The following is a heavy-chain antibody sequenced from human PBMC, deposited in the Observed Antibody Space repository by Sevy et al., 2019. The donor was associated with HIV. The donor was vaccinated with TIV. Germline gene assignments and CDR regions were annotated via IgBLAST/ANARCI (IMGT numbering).Heavy chain of an antibody. CDR2: TSYSGTT. CDR1: GDSINNYY. CDR3: ARLRWDVVDAPGATPGCYFDS. V-gene: IGHV4-59*12. Sequence: SETLSLTCSVSGDSINNYYWSWIRQPPGKGLEWIGYTSYSGTTNYSLSLKSRVDFSVDTSVQHFSLKINSVTAPDTAVYYCARLRWDVVDAPGATPGCYFDSWGQGILVTVSS. D-gene: IGHD2-2*02. J-gene: IGHJ4*02.